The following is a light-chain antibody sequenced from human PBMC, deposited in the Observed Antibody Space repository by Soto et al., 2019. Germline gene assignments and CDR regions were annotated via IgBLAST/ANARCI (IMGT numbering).Light chain of an antibody. J-gene: IGKJ2*01. V-gene: IGKV1-39*01. Sequence: DIQMTQSPSSLSASVGDRVTITCRASQYISTYLNWYQQKPGKAPKFLIYAASNLQSGVPPRLSGSGSGTDFALTISSLQPEDFATYYCQQNSQKAYTFGQGTRLEIK. CDR2: AAS. CDR3: QQNSQKAYT. CDR1: QYISTY.